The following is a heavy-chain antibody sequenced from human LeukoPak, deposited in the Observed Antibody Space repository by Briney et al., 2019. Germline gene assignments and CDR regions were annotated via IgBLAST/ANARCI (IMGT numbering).Heavy chain of an antibody. V-gene: IGHV4-31*03. CDR1: GGSISSGGYY. CDR2: IYYSGNT. CDR3: ARHPMTTVTLFDY. J-gene: IGHJ4*02. D-gene: IGHD4-17*01. Sequence: SQTLSLTCTVSGGSISSGGYYWSWIRQHPGKGLEWIGYIYYSGNTYYNPSLKSRVTISVDTSKNQFSLKLSSVTAADTAVYYCARHPMTTVTLFDYWGQGTLVTVSS.